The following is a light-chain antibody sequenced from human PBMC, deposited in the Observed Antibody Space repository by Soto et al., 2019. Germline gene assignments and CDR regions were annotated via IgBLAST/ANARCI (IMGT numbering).Light chain of an antibody. Sequence: QTVLTQPASVSGSPGQSITISCTGTSSDVGSYNLVSWYQQHPGKAPKLMIYEGSKWPSGVSNRFSGSKSGNTASLTISGLQAEDEADYFCCSYAGSIVVFGGGTQLTVL. J-gene: IGLJ2*01. CDR3: CSYAGSIVV. CDR1: SSDVGSYNL. V-gene: IGLV2-23*01. CDR2: EGS.